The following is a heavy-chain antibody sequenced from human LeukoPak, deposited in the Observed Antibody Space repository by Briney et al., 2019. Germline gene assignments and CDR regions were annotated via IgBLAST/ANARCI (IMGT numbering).Heavy chain of an antibody. D-gene: IGHD6-13*01. J-gene: IGHJ5*02. CDR1: GFTFSSYA. V-gene: IGHV3-23*01. CDR2: ISGSGGST. Sequence: GGSLRLSCAASGFTFSSYAMSWVRQAPGKGLEWVSIISGSGGSTFYADSVKGRFTISRDNAKNSLYLQMNSLRAEDTAVYYCARGVGSSWPGWFDPWGQGTLVTVSS. CDR3: ARGVGSSWPGWFDP.